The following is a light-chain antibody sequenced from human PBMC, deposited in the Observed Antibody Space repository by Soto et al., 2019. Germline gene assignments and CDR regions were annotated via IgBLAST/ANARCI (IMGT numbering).Light chain of an antibody. J-gene: IGKJ1*01. CDR3: QQRSNWPRT. CDR2: DAA. CDR1: QSVSSY. V-gene: IGKV3-11*01. Sequence: EIVLTQSPATLSLSPWERATLSCRASQSVSSYLAWYQQKPGQAPRLLIYDAANRATGIPARFSGSGSGTDFTLTISSLEPEDFAVYYCQQRSNWPRTFGQGT.